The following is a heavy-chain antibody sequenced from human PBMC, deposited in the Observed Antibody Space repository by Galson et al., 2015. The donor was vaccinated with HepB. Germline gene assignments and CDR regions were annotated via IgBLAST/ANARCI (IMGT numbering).Heavy chain of an antibody. CDR2: ISGSGGST. J-gene: IGHJ6*02. CDR3: AKGVWSPTPSNLSRVPAAISAYYYYGMDV. CDR1: GFTFSSYA. Sequence: LRLSCAASGFTFSSYAMSWVRQAPGKGLEWVSAISGSGGSTYYADSVKGRFTISRDNSKNALYLQMNSLRAEDTAVYYCAKGVWSPTPSNLSRVPAAISAYYYYGMDVWGQGTTVTVSS. D-gene: IGHD2-2*01. V-gene: IGHV3-23*01.